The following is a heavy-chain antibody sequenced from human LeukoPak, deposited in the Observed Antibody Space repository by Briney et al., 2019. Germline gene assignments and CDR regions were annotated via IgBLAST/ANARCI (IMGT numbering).Heavy chain of an antibody. V-gene: IGHV3-30-3*01. CDR3: ARDLKDIVVVPVVMHGDYYYYGMDV. D-gene: IGHD2-2*01. J-gene: IGHJ6*02. Sequence: PGGSLRLSCAASGFTFSSYAMHWVRQAPGKGLEWVAVISYDGSNKYYADSVKGRFTISRDNSKNTLYLQMNSLRAEDTAVYYCARDLKDIVVVPVVMHGDYYYYGMDVWGQGTTVTVSS. CDR2: ISYDGSNK. CDR1: GFTFSSYA.